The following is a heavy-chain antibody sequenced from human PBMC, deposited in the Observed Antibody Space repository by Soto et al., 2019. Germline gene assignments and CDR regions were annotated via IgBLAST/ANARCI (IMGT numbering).Heavy chain of an antibody. CDR1: GFTFSDYY. CDR2: ISSSGSTI. J-gene: IGHJ4*02. CDR3: ARDSGGNKALVFYFDY. D-gene: IGHD3-10*01. V-gene: IGHV3-11*01. Sequence: GGSLRLSCAASGFTFSDYYMSWIRQAPGKGLEWVSYISSSGSTIYYADSVKGRFTISRDNAKNSLYLQMNSLRAEDTAVYYCARDSGGNKALVFYFDYWGQGTLVTVSS.